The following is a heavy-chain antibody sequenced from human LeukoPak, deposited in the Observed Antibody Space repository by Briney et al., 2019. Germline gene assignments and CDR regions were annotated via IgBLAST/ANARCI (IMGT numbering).Heavy chain of an antibody. J-gene: IGHJ4*02. D-gene: IGHD2-15*01. CDR3: ARDLRLPTLRHFDY. CDR1: GGTFSSYA. V-gene: IGHV1-69*13. CDR2: IIPIFGTA. Sequence: SVKVSCKASGGTFSSYAISWVRQAPGQGLEWMGGIIPIFGTANYAQKFQGRVTITADESTSTAYMELSSLRSEDTAVYYCARDLRLPTLRHFDYWGQGTLVTVSS.